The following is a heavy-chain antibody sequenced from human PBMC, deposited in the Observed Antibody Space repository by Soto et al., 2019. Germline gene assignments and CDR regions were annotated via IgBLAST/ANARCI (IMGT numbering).Heavy chain of an antibody. CDR2: IRSKAYGGTT. D-gene: IGHD3-3*01. V-gene: IGHV3-49*04. CDR3: TRDGGDFWSGFSDAFDI. CDR1: GFTFGDYA. J-gene: IGHJ3*02. Sequence: SLRLSCTASGFTFGDYAMSWVRQAPGKGLEWAGFIRSKAYGGTTEYAASVKGRFTISRDDSKSIAYLQMNSLKTEDTAVYYCTRDGGDFWSGFSDAFDIWGQGTMVTVSS.